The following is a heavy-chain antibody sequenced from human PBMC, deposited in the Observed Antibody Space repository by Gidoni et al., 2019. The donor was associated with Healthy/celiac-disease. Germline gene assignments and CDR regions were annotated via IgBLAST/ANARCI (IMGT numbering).Heavy chain of an antibody. CDR3: ARALSGSYRTANWFDP. Sequence: QVQLQQWGAGLLKPSETLSLTCAVYGGSFSGYYWSWIRQPPGKGLEWIGEINHSGSTNYIPSLKSRVTISVDTSKNQFSLKLSSVTAADTAVYYCARALSGSYRTANWFDPWGQGTLVTVSS. V-gene: IGHV4-34*01. CDR2: INHSGST. CDR1: GGSFSGYY. D-gene: IGHD1-26*01. J-gene: IGHJ5*02.